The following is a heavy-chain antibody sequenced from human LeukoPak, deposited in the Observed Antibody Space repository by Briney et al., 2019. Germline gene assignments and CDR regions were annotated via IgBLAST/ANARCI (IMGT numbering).Heavy chain of an antibody. D-gene: IGHD3-10*01. V-gene: IGHV5-51*01. CDR3: ARLLGGHRSGSYSDKRYFDY. J-gene: IGHJ4*02. CDR1: GYSFTSYW. CDR2: IYPGDSDT. Sequence: KFGESLKISCKGSGYSFTSYWIGWVRQMPGKGLEWMGIIYPGDSDTRYSPSFQGQVTISADKSISTAYLQWSSLKASDTAMYYCARLLGGHRSGSYSDKRYFDYWGQGILVTVSS.